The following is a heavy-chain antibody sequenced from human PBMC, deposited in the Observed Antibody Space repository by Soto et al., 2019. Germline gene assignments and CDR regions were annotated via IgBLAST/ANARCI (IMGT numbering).Heavy chain of an antibody. CDR1: GFTFRKHV. J-gene: IGHJ3*01. Sequence: QVLLLESGGGVVQPGTSLRLSCAASGFTFRKHVMHWVRQSPGKGLEWLAAMWYYGSYSYQADSVRGRFTFSRDNSKNTVYVQMNYLRPEDTAVYYCAREADAFDFWGQGTMVIVSS. CDR3: AREADAFDF. V-gene: IGHV3-33*01. CDR2: MWYYGSYS.